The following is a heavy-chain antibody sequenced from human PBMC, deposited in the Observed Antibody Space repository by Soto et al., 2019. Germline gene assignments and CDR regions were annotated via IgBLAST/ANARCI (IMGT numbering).Heavy chain of an antibody. CDR3: AKKVNSGPGSQYFDY. CDR1: GFTFSSYS. D-gene: IGHD3-10*01. V-gene: IGHV3-23*01. J-gene: IGHJ4*02. CDR2: FRTGGDDGTT. Sequence: GGSLRLSCAASGFTFSSYSMSWVRQAPGKGLEWVSGFRTGGDDGTTYYADSVKGRFTISRDNSKNTLFLQMNSLRVEDTAIYYCAKKVNSGPGSQYFDYWGQGTMVTVSS.